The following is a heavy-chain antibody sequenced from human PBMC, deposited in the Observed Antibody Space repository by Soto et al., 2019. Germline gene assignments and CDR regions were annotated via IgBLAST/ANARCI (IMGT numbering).Heavy chain of an antibody. V-gene: IGHV1-58*01. D-gene: IGHD1-26*01. CDR2: IVVGSGNT. Sequence: QMQLVQSGPEVKKPXTXVXXSCXXSTXTFXSXAXXXVRXXXXQXXEWIGWIVVGSGNTKYAQNFQERVTITRDMSSGTAYLELSSLRSEDTAVYYCATHREGATYYFDYWGQGTLLTVSS. J-gene: IGHJ4*02. CDR1: TXTFXSXA. CDR3: ATHREGATYYFDY.